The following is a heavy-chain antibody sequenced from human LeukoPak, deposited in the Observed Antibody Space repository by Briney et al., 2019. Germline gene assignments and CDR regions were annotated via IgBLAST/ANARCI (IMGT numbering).Heavy chain of an antibody. CDR3: ARVGGGSYYGGFDY. J-gene: IGHJ4*02. V-gene: IGHV4-30-4*02. CDR1: GGSISSGDYY. Sequence: PSETLSLTCTVSGGSISSGDYYWSWIRQPPGKGLEWIGYIYYSGSTYYNPSLKSRVTISVDTSKNQFSLKLSSVTAADTAVYYCARVGGGSYYGGFDYWGQGTLVTVSS. D-gene: IGHD1-26*01. CDR2: IYYSGST.